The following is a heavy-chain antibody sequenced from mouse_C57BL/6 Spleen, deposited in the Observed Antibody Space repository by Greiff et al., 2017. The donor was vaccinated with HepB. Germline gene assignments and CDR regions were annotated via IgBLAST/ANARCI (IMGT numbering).Heavy chain of an antibody. CDR1: GYTFTSYG. Sequence: VQLQQSGAELARPGASVKLSCKASGYTFTSYGISWVKQRTGQGLEWIGEIYPRSGNTYYNEKFKGKATLTADKSSSTAYMELRSLTSEDSAVYFCAREGGLGYYFDYWGQGTTLTVSS. V-gene: IGHV1-81*01. CDR2: IYPRSGNT. J-gene: IGHJ2*01. D-gene: IGHD4-1*01. CDR3: AREGGLGYYFDY.